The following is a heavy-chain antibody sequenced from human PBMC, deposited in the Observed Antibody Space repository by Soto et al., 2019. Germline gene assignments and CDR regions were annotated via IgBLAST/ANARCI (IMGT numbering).Heavy chain of an antibody. Sequence: SVKVSCKASGFTFTNSAIQWVRQARGQRLEWIGWIVVGSGNTNYAQKFQERLTMTRDMSTSTAYMELSSLRSEDTAVYYCARGITMVRGVPSYWGQGTLVTVSS. CDR3: ARGITMVRGVPSY. V-gene: IGHV1-58*02. CDR2: IVVGSGNT. CDR1: GFTFTNSA. J-gene: IGHJ4*02. D-gene: IGHD3-10*01.